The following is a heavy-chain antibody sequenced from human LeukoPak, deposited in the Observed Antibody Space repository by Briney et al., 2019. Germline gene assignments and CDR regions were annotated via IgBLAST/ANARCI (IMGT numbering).Heavy chain of an antibody. CDR3: ARGKQLETHINH. CDR2: IHYDSTTE. Sequence: GGSLRLSCAASGFAFSSYGMHWVRQAPGKGLEWVAYIHYDSTTEDYADSVKGRFTISRDNSKNTLYLQMNSLRAEDTAVYYCARGKQLETHINHWGQGTLVTVSS. V-gene: IGHV3-30*02. J-gene: IGHJ5*02. D-gene: IGHD6-6*01. CDR1: GFAFSSYG.